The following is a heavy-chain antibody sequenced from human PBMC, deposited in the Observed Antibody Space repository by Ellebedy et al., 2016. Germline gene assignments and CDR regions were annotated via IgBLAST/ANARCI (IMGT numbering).Heavy chain of an antibody. V-gene: IGHV4-59*01. CDR2: IYYRGYT. CDR1: GGSISSYY. Sequence: SETLSLXXTVSGGSISSYYWSWIRQPPGKGLEWIGYIYYRGYTNYNPSLKSRVTISVDTSKNQFSLKLSSVTAADTAVYYCASLTIPGGSDSWGQGTLVTVSS. CDR3: ASLTIPGGSDS. J-gene: IGHJ4*02. D-gene: IGHD3-3*01.